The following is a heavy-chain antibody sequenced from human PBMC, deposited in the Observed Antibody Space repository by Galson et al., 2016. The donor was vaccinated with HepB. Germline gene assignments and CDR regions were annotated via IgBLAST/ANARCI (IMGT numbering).Heavy chain of an antibody. J-gene: IGHJ4*02. Sequence: QSGAEVKKPGESLRISCKGFGYTFTSYWIAWVRQLPGKGLEWMGIIYAGDSDTKYGPSFQGQVTISVDKSISTAYLQWNSLKASDSAMYYCARQSRYPWEAGDYWGQRTLVTVSS. CDR3: ARQSRYPWEAGDY. D-gene: IGHD1-26*01. V-gene: IGHV5-51*01. CDR1: GYTFTSYW. CDR2: IYAGDSDT.